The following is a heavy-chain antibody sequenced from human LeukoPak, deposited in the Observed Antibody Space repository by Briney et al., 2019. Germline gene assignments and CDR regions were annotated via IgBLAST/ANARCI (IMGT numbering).Heavy chain of an antibody. V-gene: IGHV4-30-4*01. D-gene: IGHD6-19*01. J-gene: IGHJ2*01. CDR1: GASISDLGYY. Sequence: SETLSLTCTVSGASISDLGYYWSWIRQPPGKGLEWIGYIYHSGSTYYNPSLKSRVTISVDTSKNQFSLKLSSVTAADTAVYYCARDRGYTSGWYVRYFDLWGRGTLVTVSS. CDR3: ARDRGYTSGWYVRYFDL. CDR2: IYHSGST.